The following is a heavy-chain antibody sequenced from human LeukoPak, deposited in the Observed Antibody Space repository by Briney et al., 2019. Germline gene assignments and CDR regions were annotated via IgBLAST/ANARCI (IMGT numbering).Heavy chain of an antibody. CDR3: ARGKQLWNFDS. CDR2: TFPMFGTS. J-gene: IGHJ4*02. CDR1: RDTFNDYA. Sequence: GASVKVSCKASRDTFNDYAITWVRQAPGQGPEWMGGTFPMFGTSTYTQKFQGRITITTDESMTTAYMELPSLTSEDTAVYYCARGKQLWNFDSWGQGTLVTVSS. D-gene: IGHD5-18*01. V-gene: IGHV1-69*05.